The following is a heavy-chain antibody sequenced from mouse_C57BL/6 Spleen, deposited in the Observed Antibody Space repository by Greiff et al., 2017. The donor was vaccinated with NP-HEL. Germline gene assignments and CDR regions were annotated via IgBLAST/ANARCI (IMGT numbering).Heavy chain of an antibody. V-gene: IGHV1-22*01. Sequence: EVQLQQSGPELVKPGASVKMSCKASGYTFTDYNMHWVKQSHGKSLEWIGYINPNNDGTSYNQKFKGKATLTVNKSSSTAYMELRSLTSEDSAVYYCATGPYGSSYNYWGQGTTLTVSS. D-gene: IGHD1-1*01. J-gene: IGHJ2*01. CDR2: INPNNDGT. CDR1: GYTFTDYN. CDR3: ATGPYGSSYNY.